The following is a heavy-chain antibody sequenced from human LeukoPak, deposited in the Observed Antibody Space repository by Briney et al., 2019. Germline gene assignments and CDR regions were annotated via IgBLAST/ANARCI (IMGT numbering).Heavy chain of an antibody. CDR1: GFTLSTYA. V-gene: IGHV3-30-3*01. CDR2: ISYDGSNK. Sequence: GGSLRLSCAASGFTLSTYAIHWVRQAPGKGLEWVAVISYDGSNKYYADSVKGRFTISRDNSKNTLYLQMNSLRAEDTAVYYCARVVGTTTYYYSGMDVWGQGTTATVSS. J-gene: IGHJ6*02. D-gene: IGHD1-26*01. CDR3: ARVVGTTTYYYSGMDV.